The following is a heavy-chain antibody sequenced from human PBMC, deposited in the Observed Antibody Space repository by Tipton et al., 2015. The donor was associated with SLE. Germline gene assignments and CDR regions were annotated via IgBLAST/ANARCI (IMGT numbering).Heavy chain of an antibody. V-gene: IGHV4-39*07. J-gene: IGHJ5*02. CDR2: IYYNGFS. CDR3: ARSRYSSTSPSDVTTWFDP. CDR1: GGSISSGPYY. Sequence: TLSLTCAVSGGSISSGPYYWAWIRQPPGKGLEWIGTIYYNGFSYQRPSLKSRITMSVDTSKTQFSLPLTSMTAADTAVYYCARSRYSSTSPSDVTTWFDPWGQGILVRVSS. D-gene: IGHD2-2*01.